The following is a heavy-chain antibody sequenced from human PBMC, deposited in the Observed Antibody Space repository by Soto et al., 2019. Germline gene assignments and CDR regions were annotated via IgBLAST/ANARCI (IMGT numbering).Heavy chain of an antibody. CDR1: GGSISSSSYY. CDR3: ARVTYYEPLNWFDP. J-gene: IGHJ5*02. D-gene: IGHD3-3*01. V-gene: IGHV4-39*07. Sequence: PSETLSLTCTVSGGSISSSSYYWGWIRQPPGKGLEWIGSIYYSGYTYYNPSLKSRVTISVDTSKNQFSLKLSSVTAADTAVYYCARVTYYEPLNWFDPWGQGTLVTVSS. CDR2: IYYSGYT.